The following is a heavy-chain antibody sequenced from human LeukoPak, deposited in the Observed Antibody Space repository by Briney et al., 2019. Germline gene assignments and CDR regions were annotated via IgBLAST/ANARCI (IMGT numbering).Heavy chain of an antibody. D-gene: IGHD6-19*01. Sequence: GRSLTLACLASGFTVSDFYVSWIRHAPGKGLEWLADIVSSDSIISYADSLRGRFTLSRDYAKNSLHLQMNSLRDEDKAVYYCGRETVAGTFDYWGEGTLVTVSS. CDR1: GFTVSDFY. CDR3: GRETVAGTFDY. V-gene: IGHV3-11*01. CDR2: IVSSDSII. J-gene: IGHJ4*02.